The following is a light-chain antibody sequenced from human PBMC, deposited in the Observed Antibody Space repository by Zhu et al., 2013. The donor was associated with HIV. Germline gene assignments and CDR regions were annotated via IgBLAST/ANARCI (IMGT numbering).Light chain of an antibody. J-gene: IGKJ4*01. Sequence: EIVLTQSPGTLSLSPGERAIFSCRASRRVTSRNLVWYQQKLGQAPRLLIYGASIRATGVPDRFSGSGSGTDFTLTISRLEPEDFALYYCQQYASSPLTFGGGPRWRS. CDR3: QQYASSPLT. CDR2: GAS. CDR1: RRVTSRN. V-gene: IGKV3-20*01.